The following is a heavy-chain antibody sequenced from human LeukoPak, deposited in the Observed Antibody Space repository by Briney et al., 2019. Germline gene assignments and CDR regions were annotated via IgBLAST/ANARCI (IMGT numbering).Heavy chain of an antibody. D-gene: IGHD3-10*01. J-gene: IGHJ4*02. Sequence: PSQTLSLTCTVSGGSISSGSYYWSWIRQPAGKGLEWIGRIYPSGSTNYNPSLKSRVTISVDTSKNQFSLKLSSVTAAGTAVYYCARRHPLKYGSGSSYFDYWGQGTLVTVSS. CDR2: IYPSGST. CDR3: ARRHPLKYGSGSSYFDY. V-gene: IGHV4-61*02. CDR1: GGSISSGSYY.